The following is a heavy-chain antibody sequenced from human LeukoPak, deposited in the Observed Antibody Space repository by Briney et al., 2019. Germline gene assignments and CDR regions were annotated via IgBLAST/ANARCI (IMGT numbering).Heavy chain of an antibody. CDR3: ARSYGGTPFDY. V-gene: IGHV3-21*01. J-gene: IGHJ4*02. D-gene: IGHD4-23*01. CDR2: ISRSGTYI. CDR1: GFNFSAYN. Sequence: PGGSLRLSCAASGFNFSAYNMNWVRQAPGEGLEWVSSISRSGTYIYYADSVKGRLTISRDNSKNTLYLQMGSLRAEDMAVYYCARSYGGTPFDYWGQGTLVTVSS.